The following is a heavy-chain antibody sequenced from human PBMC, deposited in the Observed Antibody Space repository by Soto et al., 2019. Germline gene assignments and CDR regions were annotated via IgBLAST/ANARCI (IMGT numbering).Heavy chain of an antibody. J-gene: IGHJ4*02. D-gene: IGHD7-27*01. CDR3: ARAPRNWGFDF. V-gene: IGHV1-8*01. CDR2: MNPNSGDT. Sequence: QVQLVQSGAEVKKPGASVKVSCKASGYTFTNYDINWVRQTTGQGPEWLGWMNPNSGDTGYAQKFQGRVTMTRNAAISTAYMELSSLTFEDTAIYSCARAPRNWGFDFWGQGTLVTVSS. CDR1: GYTFTNYD.